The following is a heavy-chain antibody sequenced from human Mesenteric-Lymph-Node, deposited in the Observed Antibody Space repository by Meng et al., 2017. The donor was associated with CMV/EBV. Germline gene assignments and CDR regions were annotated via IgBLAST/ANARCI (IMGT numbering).Heavy chain of an antibody. CDR2: IIPILDIA. CDR1: GGSVSRYT. CDR3: ARDKRTNGDYYYGMDV. J-gene: IGHJ6*02. Sequence: SVKVSCKASGGSVSRYTLNWVRQAPGQGLEWMGSIIPILDIANSAQKFQGRVTITADKSTSVAYMELSSLTSEDTAVYYCARDKRTNGDYYYGMDVWGQGTTVTVSS. V-gene: IGHV1-69*04. D-gene: IGHD3-10*01.